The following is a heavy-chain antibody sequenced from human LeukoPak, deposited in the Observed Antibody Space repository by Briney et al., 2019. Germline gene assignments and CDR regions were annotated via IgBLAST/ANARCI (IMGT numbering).Heavy chain of an antibody. D-gene: IGHD1-26*01. CDR3: ATHPSGSYSAFDI. CDR1: GFTFSSYA. Sequence: GGSLRLSCAAPGFTFSSYAMSWVRQAPGKGLEWVSAISGSGGSTYYADSVKGRFTISRDNSKNTLYLQMNSLRAEDTAVYYCATHPSGSYSAFDIWGQGTMVTVSS. CDR2: ISGSGGST. V-gene: IGHV3-23*01. J-gene: IGHJ3*02.